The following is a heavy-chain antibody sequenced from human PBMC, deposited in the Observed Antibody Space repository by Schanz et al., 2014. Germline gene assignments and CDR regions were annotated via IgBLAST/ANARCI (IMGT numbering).Heavy chain of an antibody. CDR2: ITNKPNNYNT. CDR1: GFTFRSYA. V-gene: IGHV3-72*01. J-gene: IGHJ4*02. CDR3: VRLACHDY. Sequence: VQLVESGGGVVQPGRSLRLSCAASGFTFRSYAMNWVRQAPGKGLEWVGRITNKPNNYNTEYAASVKGRFTISRDDSRNSLYLQMSSLKTEDTAVYSCVRLACHDYWGQGTLVTVSA.